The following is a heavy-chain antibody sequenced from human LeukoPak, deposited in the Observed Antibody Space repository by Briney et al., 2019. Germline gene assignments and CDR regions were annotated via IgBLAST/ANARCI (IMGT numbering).Heavy chain of an antibody. CDR2: IRYDGSNK. D-gene: IGHD1-26*01. J-gene: IGHJ6*03. CDR3: AKDRDGGSSTQDYYYMDV. Sequence: GGSLRLSCAASGFTFSGSAMSWVRQAPGKGLEWVAFIRYDGSNKYYADSVKGRFTISRDNSKNTLYLQMNSLRAEDTAVYYCAKDRDGGSSTQDYYYMDVWGKGTTVTVSS. V-gene: IGHV3-30*02. CDR1: GFTFSGSA.